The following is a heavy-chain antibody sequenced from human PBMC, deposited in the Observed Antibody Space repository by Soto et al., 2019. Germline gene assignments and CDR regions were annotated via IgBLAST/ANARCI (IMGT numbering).Heavy chain of an antibody. D-gene: IGHD3-16*01. CDR2: INPYNGNT. J-gene: IGHJ4*02. CDR3: ARDWFGIDY. Sequence: QVQLVQSGAEVKKPGASVKVSCKASGYTFTSYGISWVRQAPGQGLEWMGWINPYNGNTNYAQKLQGRDTMTTDTPTNTAYMGLRSLGYDDTAVYYCARDWFGIDYWGQGTRVTVSS. V-gene: IGHV1-18*01. CDR1: GYTFTSYG.